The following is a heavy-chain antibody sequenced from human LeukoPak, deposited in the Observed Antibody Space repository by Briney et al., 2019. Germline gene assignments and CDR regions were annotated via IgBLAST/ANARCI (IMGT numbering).Heavy chain of an antibody. V-gene: IGHV4-34*01. Sequence: KPSETLSLTCAVYGGSFSGYYWSWIRQPPGKGLEWIGEINHSGSTNYNPSLKSRVTISVDTSKNQFSLKLSSVTAADTAVYYCARGPAYSSSADAFGIWGQGTMVTVSS. J-gene: IGHJ3*02. CDR1: GGSFSGYY. D-gene: IGHD6-6*01. CDR3: ARGPAYSSSADAFGI. CDR2: INHSGST.